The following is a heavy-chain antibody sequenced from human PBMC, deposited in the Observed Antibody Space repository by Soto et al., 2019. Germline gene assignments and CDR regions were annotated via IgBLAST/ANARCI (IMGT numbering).Heavy chain of an antibody. CDR1: GYSFTSYW. D-gene: IGHD6-19*01. V-gene: IGHV5-51*01. CDR2: IYPGDSDT. Sequence: TPGESLKISCKGSGYSFTSYWIGWVRQMPGKGLEWMGIIYPGDSDTRYSPSFQGQVTISADKSISTAYLQWSSLKASDTAMYYCARPREAGKNYYGVDVWGQGTTVTVSS. J-gene: IGHJ6*02. CDR3: ARPREAGKNYYGVDV.